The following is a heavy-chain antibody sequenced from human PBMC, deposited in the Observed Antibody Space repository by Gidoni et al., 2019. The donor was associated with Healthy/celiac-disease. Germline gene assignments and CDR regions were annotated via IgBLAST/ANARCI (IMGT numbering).Heavy chain of an antibody. Sequence: QVQLVESGGGVVQPGRSLRLSCSASGFTFSSYGMHWVRQAPGKGLEWVAVIWYDGSNKYYADSVKGRFTISRDNSKNTLYLQMNSLRAEDTAVYYCARAADIVVVPAVLYGMDVWGQGTTVTVSS. CDR3: ARAADIVVVPAVLYGMDV. J-gene: IGHJ6*02. D-gene: IGHD2-2*01. CDR2: IWYDGSNK. V-gene: IGHV3-33*01. CDR1: GFTFSSYG.